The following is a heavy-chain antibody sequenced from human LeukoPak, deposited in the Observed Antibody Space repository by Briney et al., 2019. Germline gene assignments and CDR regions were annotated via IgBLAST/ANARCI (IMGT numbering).Heavy chain of an antibody. D-gene: IGHD6-13*01. Sequence: PGGSLRLSCAASGFTFSSYGMHCVRQAPGKGLELVAIIWNDGSNEYYADSVKGRFTISRDNSKNTLYLQMNSLRVEDTAVYYCARDREAAAGLGYWGQGTLVTVSS. J-gene: IGHJ4*02. V-gene: IGHV3-33*01. CDR1: GFTFSSYG. CDR2: IWNDGSNE. CDR3: ARDREAAAGLGY.